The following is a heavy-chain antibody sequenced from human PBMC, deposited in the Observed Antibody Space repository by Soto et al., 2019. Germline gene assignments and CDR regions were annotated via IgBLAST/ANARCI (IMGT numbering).Heavy chain of an antibody. V-gene: IGHV5-51*01. D-gene: IGHD2-2*01. J-gene: IGHJ5*02. CDR2: IYPGDSDT. CDR3: ARLLEGYCSSTSCYNWFDP. CDR1: GYSFTSYW. Sequence: PGGSLKISCKGSGYSFTSYWIGWVRQMPGKGLEWMGIIYPGDSDTRYSPSFQGQVTISADKSISTAYLQWSSLKASDTAMYYCARLLEGYCSSTSCYNWFDPWGQGTLVTVSS.